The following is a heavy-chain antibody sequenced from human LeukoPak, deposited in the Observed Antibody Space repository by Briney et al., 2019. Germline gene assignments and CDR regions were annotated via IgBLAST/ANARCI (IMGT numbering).Heavy chain of an antibody. CDR2: INHSGST. CDR3: ARGMYCSSTSCYRGRYYYYYMDV. D-gene: IGHD2-2*01. Sequence: PSETLSLTCAVYGGSFSGYYWSWIRQPPGKGLEWIGEINHSGSTNYNPSLMSRVTISVDTSKNQFSLKLSSVTAADTAVYYCARGMYCSSTSCYRGRYYYYYMDVWGKGTTVTVSS. CDR1: GGSFSGYY. J-gene: IGHJ6*03. V-gene: IGHV4-34*01.